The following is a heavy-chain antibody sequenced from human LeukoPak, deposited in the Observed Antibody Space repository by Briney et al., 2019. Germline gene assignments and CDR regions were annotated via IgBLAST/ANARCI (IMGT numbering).Heavy chain of an antibody. J-gene: IGHJ4*02. V-gene: IGHV2-70*11. CDR2: IDWDDDK. CDR3: ARIIFMSSGGNSIGGFDY. Sequence: ESGPTLVNPTQTLTLTCTFSGFSLSTDGVGVGWIRQPPGKALEWLARIDWDDDKYYSTSLKTRLTISKDTSKNQVVLTMTNMDPVDTATYYCARIIFMSSGGNSIGGFDYWGQGTLVTVSS. D-gene: IGHD4-23*01. CDR1: GFSLSTDGVG.